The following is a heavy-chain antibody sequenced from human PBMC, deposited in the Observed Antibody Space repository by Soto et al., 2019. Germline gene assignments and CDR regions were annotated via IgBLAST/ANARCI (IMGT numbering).Heavy chain of an antibody. CDR1: GGTFSSYT. CDR2: IIPILGIA. V-gene: IGHV1-69*02. D-gene: IGHD6-13*01. J-gene: IGHJ3*02. Sequence: QVQLVQSGAEVKKPGSSVKVSCKASGGTFSSYTISWVRQAPGQGLEWMGRIIPILGIANYAQKFQGRVTITADKSTSTAYMELSILRSEDTAVYYCARVEGIAAADPTFHDAFDIWGQGTMVTVSS. CDR3: ARVEGIAAADPTFHDAFDI.